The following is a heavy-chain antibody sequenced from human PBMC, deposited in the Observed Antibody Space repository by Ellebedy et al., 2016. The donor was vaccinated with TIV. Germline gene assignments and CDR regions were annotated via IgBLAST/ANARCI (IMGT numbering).Heavy chain of an antibody. CDR2: ISGGGGST. Sequence: GGSLRLSXAASGFTFNSYAMSWVRQAPGKGLEWVSIISGGGGSTYYADSVKGRFTISRDNSKNTLYLQMNSLRAEDKAVYYCAKDRGLNYYGSGSTYAMDVWGQGTTVTVSS. D-gene: IGHD3-10*01. CDR3: AKDRGLNYYGSGSTYAMDV. CDR1: GFTFNSYA. V-gene: IGHV3-23*01. J-gene: IGHJ6*02.